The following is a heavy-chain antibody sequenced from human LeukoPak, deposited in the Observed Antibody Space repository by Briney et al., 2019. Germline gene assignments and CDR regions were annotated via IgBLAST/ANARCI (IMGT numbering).Heavy chain of an antibody. V-gene: IGHV3-23*01. CDR1: GFAFSNYA. Sequence: GGSLRLSCLASGFAFSNYAMSWVRQAPGKGLEWVSGTGIRGDNTYYADSVKGRFTIARDDSRNTLYLQMNNLRAEDTAVYYCARGIWATGIGWFDPWGQGTVVTVSS. J-gene: IGHJ5*02. D-gene: IGHD3-16*01. CDR3: ARGIWATGIGWFDP. CDR2: TGIRGDNT.